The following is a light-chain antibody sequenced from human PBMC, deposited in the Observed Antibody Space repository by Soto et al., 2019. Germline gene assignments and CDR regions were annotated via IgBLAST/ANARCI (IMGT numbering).Light chain of an antibody. CDR3: QQSYRTPIT. V-gene: IGKV1-39*01. CDR1: QSISSY. J-gene: IGKJ5*01. Sequence: DIQMSQSPSSLSASVLYRVSITCLASQSISSYLNWYQQKPGKAPKLLIYAASSLQSGVPSRFSGSGSGTDFTLTISSLQPEDFATYYCQQSYRTPITFGQGTRLENK. CDR2: AAS.